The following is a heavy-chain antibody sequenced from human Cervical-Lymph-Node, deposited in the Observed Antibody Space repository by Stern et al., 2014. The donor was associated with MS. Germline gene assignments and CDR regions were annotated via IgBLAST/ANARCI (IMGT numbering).Heavy chain of an antibody. CDR3: AHSPFEYGSGSAWFDP. D-gene: IGHD3-10*01. CDR1: GFSLSTSGVG. CDR2: LYWDDDK. V-gene: IGHV2-5*02. J-gene: IGHJ5*02. Sequence: QVTLRESGPTLVKPTQTLTLTCTFSGFSLSTSGVGVGWIRQPPGKALEWLALLYWDDDKRYSPSLKSRLTITKDTSKNQVVLTMTNMDPVDTATYYCAHSPFEYGSGSAWFDPWGQGTLVTVSS.